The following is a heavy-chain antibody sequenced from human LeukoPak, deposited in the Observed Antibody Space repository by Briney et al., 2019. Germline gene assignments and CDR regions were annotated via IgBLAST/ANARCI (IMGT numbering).Heavy chain of an antibody. J-gene: IGHJ4*02. D-gene: IGHD6-13*01. CDR1: GYTFTSYY. CDR3: ARASRAGGFDY. CDR2: INPSGGST. Sequence: ASVTVSCKASGYTFTSYYMHWVRQAPGRGLEWMGIINPSGGSTSYAQKFQGRVTMTRDTSTSTVYMELSSLRSEDTAVYYCARASRAGGFDYWGQGSLVTVSS. V-gene: IGHV1-46*01.